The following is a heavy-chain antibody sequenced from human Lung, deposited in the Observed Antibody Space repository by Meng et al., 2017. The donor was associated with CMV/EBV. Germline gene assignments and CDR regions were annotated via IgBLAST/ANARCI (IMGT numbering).Heavy chain of an antibody. Sequence: QRPAPGLVNPSPTLSLTCTVSGGSISSGDYYWSWIRQPPGKGLEWIGYIYYSGSTYYNPSLKSRVTISVDTSKNQFSLKLSSVTAADTAVYYCARALDTAMVTFDYWGQGTLVTVSS. CDR1: GGSISSGDYY. J-gene: IGHJ4*02. V-gene: IGHV4-30-4*08. CDR2: IYYSGST. D-gene: IGHD5-18*01. CDR3: ARALDTAMVTFDY.